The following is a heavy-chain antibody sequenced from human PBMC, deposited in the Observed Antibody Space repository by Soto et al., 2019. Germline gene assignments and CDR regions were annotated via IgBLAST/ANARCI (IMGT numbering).Heavy chain of an antibody. J-gene: IGHJ4*02. Sequence: GSLRLSCAASGFTFSSYDMHWVRQATGKGLEWVSAIGTAGDTYYPGSVKGRFTISRENAKNSLYLQMNSLKAGDTAVYYCARGHWYDSSGYYPYLDYWGQGTLVTVSS. CDR2: IGTAGDT. CDR3: ARGHWYDSSGYYPYLDY. CDR1: GFTFSSYD. D-gene: IGHD3-22*01. V-gene: IGHV3-13*04.